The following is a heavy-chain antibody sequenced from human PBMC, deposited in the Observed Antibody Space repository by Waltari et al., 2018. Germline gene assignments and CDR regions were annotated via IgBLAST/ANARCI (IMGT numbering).Heavy chain of an antibody. CDR3: ASGDSSSPSTFDY. J-gene: IGHJ4*02. CDR2: INHSGST. Sequence: QVQLQQWGAGLLKPSETLSLTCAVYGGSFSGYYWSWIRHPPGKGLEWIGEINHSGSTNYNPSLKGRVTISVDTAKNQFSLRLSSVTAADTSVYYCASGDSSSPSTFDYWGQGTLVTVSS. V-gene: IGHV4-34*01. D-gene: IGHD6-6*01. CDR1: GGSFSGYY.